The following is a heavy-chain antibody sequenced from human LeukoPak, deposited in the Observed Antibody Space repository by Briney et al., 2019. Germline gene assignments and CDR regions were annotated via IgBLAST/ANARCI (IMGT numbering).Heavy chain of an antibody. CDR3: ARIGSQTRIDY. J-gene: IGHJ4*02. D-gene: IGHD1-7*01. CDR1: GGTFSSYA. V-gene: IGHV1-69*13. Sequence: SVKVSCKASGGTFSSYAISWVRQAPGQGLEWMGGIIPIFGTANNAQKFQGRVTITADESTSTAYMELSSLRSEDTAVYYCARIGSQTRIDYWGQGTLGTVSS. CDR2: IIPIFGTA.